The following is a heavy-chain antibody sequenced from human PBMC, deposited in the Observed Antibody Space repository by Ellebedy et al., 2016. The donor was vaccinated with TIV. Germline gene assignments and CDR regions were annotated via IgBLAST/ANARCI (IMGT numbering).Heavy chain of an antibody. Sequence: GESLKISCAVSGFTFSSHAMHWVRQAPGKGLEWVATISYTGGSQNYADSVKGRFTISSDNSKNTLYLQMNSLRVEDTAVYYCAGEMGSRQINSWGQGTQVTVSS. V-gene: IGHV3-30-3*01. CDR1: GFTFSSHA. J-gene: IGHJ4*02. D-gene: IGHD1-26*01. CDR2: ISYTGGSQ. CDR3: AGEMGSRQINS.